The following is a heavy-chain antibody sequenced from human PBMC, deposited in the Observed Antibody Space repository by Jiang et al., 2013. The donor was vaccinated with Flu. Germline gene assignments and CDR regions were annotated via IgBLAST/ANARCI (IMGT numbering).Heavy chain of an antibody. V-gene: IGHV4-34*01. Sequence: LKPSETLSLTCAVYGGSFSGYYWSWIRQPPGKGLEWIGEINHSGSTNYNPSLKSRVTISVDTSKNQFSLKLSSVTAADTAVYYCARGPISKQWRRFDPWGQGTLVTVSS. CDR1: GGSFSGYY. CDR3: ARGPISKQWRRFDP. J-gene: IGHJ5*02. CDR2: INHSGST. D-gene: IGHD6-19*01.